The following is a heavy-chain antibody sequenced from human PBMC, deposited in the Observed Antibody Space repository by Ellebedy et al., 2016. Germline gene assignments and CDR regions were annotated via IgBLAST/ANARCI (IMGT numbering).Heavy chain of an antibody. J-gene: IGHJ3*02. V-gene: IGHV4-31*02. D-gene: IGHD3-22*01. Sequence: SCTVSGGSISSGGYYWSWIRQHPGKGLEWIGYIYYSGSTYYNPSLKSRVTISVDTSKNQFSLKLSSVTAADTAVYYCARDEWIVDSSGYYSLDAFDIWGQGTMVTVSS. CDR2: IYYSGST. CDR1: GGSISSGGYY. CDR3: ARDEWIVDSSGYYSLDAFDI.